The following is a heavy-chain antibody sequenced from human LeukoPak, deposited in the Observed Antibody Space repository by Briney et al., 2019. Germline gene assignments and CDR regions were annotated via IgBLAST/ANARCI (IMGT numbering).Heavy chain of an antibody. CDR2: IYTSGST. D-gene: IGHD3-10*01. J-gene: IGHJ4*02. Sequence: PSETLSLTCTVSGGSISSYYWSWIRQPAGKGLEWIGRIYTSGSTNYNPSLKSRVTMSVDTSKNQFSLKLSSVTAADTAVYYCARDKYYGSGTQYYFDYWGQGTLVTVSS. CDR1: GGSISSYY. CDR3: ARDKYYGSGTQYYFDY. V-gene: IGHV4-4*07.